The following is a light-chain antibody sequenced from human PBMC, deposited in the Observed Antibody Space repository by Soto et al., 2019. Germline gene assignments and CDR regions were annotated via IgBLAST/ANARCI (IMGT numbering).Light chain of an antibody. Sequence: EIVMTHSPVTLSVYPGERVTLSCRASQSISDKSAWYQQKPGQAPRLLMFGASTRATGIPARFSGSGSGTDFTRPITGVQSEDFGVYYCQQYKSLQYTFGQGPKLEIK. CDR1: QSISDK. CDR2: GAS. V-gene: IGKV3-15*01. J-gene: IGKJ2*01. CDR3: QQYKSLQYT.